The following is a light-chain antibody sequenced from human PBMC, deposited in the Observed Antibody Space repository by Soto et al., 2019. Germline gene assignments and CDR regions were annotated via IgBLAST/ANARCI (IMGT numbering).Light chain of an antibody. CDR2: WAS. CDR3: QQYYSPPVT. J-gene: IGKJ4*01. V-gene: IGKV4-1*01. Sequence: DIVMTQSPDSLAVSLGERATINCKSSQTVLYSSNNKNYLAWYQQKPGQPPKLLIYWASTRESGVPDRFSGRGSWTDFTLTVSSLQGDDVAVYYCQQYYSPPVTFGGGTKVEIK. CDR1: QTVLYSSNNKNY.